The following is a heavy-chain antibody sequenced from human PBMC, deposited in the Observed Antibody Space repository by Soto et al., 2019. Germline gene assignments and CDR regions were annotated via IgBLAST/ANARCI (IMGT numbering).Heavy chain of an antibody. J-gene: IGHJ4*02. CDR3: ASSRMAGYHSLAY. CDR2: ISSSSSYI. V-gene: IGHV3-21*01. Sequence: EVQLVESGGGLVKPGGSLRLSCAASGFTFSSYSMNWVRQAPGKGLEWVSSISSSSSYIYYADSVKGRFTISRDNAKNSLYLQMKSLRAEDTAVYYCASSRMAGYHSLAYWGQGTLVTVSS. D-gene: IGHD6-19*01. CDR1: GFTFSSYS.